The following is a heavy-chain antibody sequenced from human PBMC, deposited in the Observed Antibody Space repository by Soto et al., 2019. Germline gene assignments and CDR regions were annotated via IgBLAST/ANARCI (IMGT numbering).Heavy chain of an antibody. Sequence: GGSLRLSCAASGFSFSAYGIHWVRQAPGKGLEWVAVIWAEGNNEYYADSVKGRFTLFRDNSRYTVYLQMNSLRVEDTAVYYCVRGRAGFDFWGQGTRVTVSS. CDR1: GFSFSAYG. CDR2: IWAEGNNE. J-gene: IGHJ4*02. CDR3: VRGRAGFDF. V-gene: IGHV3-33*01.